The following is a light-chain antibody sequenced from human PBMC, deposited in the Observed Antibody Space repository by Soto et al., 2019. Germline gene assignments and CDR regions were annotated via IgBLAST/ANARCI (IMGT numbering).Light chain of an antibody. CDR1: QGISNY. CDR3: QRYNSAPRT. CDR2: AAS. V-gene: IGKV1-27*01. J-gene: IGKJ4*02. Sequence: FLSASIGDRVSITCRASQGISNYLAWYQQKPGKVPKLLIYAASTLQSGVPSRFSGSGSGTDFTLTISSLQPEDVATYYCQRYNSAPRTFGSGTKVDI.